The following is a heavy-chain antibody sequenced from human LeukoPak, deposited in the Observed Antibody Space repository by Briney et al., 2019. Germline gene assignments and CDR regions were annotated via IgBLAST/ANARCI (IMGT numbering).Heavy chain of an antibody. J-gene: IGHJ4*02. V-gene: IGHV1-2*02. CDR2: INPNSGGT. CDR1: GYTFTDYH. CDR3: ARGPYGSENYYDY. D-gene: IGHD3-10*01. Sequence: ASVKVSCKASGYTFTDYHVHWVRRAPGQGLEWMGWINPNSGGTNYAQKFQGRVTMTRDTSISTAYMELSRLRSDDTAVYYCARGPYGSENYYDYWGQGTLATVSS.